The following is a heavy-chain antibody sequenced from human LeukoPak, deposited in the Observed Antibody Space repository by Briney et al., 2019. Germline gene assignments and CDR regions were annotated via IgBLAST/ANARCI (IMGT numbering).Heavy chain of an antibody. D-gene: IGHD3-10*01. J-gene: IGHJ3*01. CDR1: GDSFSSNGAA. Sequence: SQTLSLTCAISGDSFSSNGAAWGWVRQSPSRGLEWLGRTYYRSEWSNDYAVAVKSRLAINADTSKNQFSLQLNSVTPEDTAVYYCARVPYGSGNDAFDVWGQGTMVTVSS. CDR2: TYYRSEWSN. CDR3: ARVPYGSGNDAFDV. V-gene: IGHV6-1*01.